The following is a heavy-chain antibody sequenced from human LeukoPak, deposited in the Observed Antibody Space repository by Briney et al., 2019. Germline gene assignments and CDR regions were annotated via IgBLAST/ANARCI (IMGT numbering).Heavy chain of an antibody. V-gene: IGHV3-11*04. CDR1: GITFSDSH. Sequence: GGSLRLSCAASGITFSDSHMTWIRQVPGKGLEWVSYISSSGSTIYYADSVKGRFTISRDNAKNSLYLQMNSLRAEDTAVYYCAELVITMIGGVWGKGPTVTISS. CDR3: AELVITMIGGV. D-gene: IGHD3-10*02. CDR2: ISSSGSTI. J-gene: IGHJ6*04.